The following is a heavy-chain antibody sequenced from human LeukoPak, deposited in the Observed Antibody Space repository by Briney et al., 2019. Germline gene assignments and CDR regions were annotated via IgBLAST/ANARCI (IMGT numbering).Heavy chain of an antibody. J-gene: IGHJ4*02. CDR3: VRGRLFRSGSDS. CDR2: ILDNGDT. V-gene: IGHV3-53*01. CDR1: GFTVSNNY. Sequence: GGSLRLSCAASGFTVSNNYMSWVRQVPGKGPEWVSGILDNGDTNYADSVKGRFTVSRDNSKYTLYLQMSSLRADDTAVYYCVRGRLFRSGSDSWGQGTLVTVS. D-gene: IGHD3-22*01.